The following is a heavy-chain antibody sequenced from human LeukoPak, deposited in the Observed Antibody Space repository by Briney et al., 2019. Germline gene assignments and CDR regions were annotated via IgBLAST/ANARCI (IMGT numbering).Heavy chain of an antibody. J-gene: IGHJ4*02. V-gene: IGHV4-4*07. CDR3: AVRGYSYGYFDY. Sequence: SETLSLTCTVSGGSISSYYWSWIRQPAGKGLEWIGRIYTSGSTNYNPSLKSRVTMSVDTSKNQFSLKLSSVTAADTAVYYCAVRGYSYGYFDYWGQGTLVTVSS. CDR1: GGSISSYY. CDR2: IYTSGST. D-gene: IGHD5-18*01.